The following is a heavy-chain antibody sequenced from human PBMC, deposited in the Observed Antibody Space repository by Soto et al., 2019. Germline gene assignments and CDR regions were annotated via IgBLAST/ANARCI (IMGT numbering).Heavy chain of an antibody. J-gene: IGHJ6*02. CDR1: GYSSTSYW. CDR3: ARQTSSSDGMDV. D-gene: IGHD6-6*01. V-gene: IGHV5-10-1*01. CDR2: IDPSDSYT. Sequence: GESLKISCKGSGYSSTSYWISWVRQMPGKGLEWMGRIDPSDSYTNYSPSFQGHVTISADKSIGTAYLQWSSLKASDTAMYYCARQTSSSDGMDVWGQGTTVTVSS.